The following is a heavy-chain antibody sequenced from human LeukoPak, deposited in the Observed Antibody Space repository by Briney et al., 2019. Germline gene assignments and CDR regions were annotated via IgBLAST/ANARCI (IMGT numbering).Heavy chain of an antibody. D-gene: IGHD3-3*01. V-gene: IGHV3-7*01. Sequence: GGSLRLSCAASGFIFTNYLMSWVRQAPGKGLEWVASIKHDGSEKYYVDSVRGRFAISRDNTMNSLYLQMSSLRAEDTAVYYCATDRGWRTSGYYLYYFEYWGQGTLVTYSS. CDR2: IKHDGSEK. CDR3: ATDRGWRTSGYYLYYFEY. J-gene: IGHJ4*02. CDR1: GFIFTNYL.